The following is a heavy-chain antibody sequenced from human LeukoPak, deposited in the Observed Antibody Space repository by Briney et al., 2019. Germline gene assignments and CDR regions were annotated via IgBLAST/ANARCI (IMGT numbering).Heavy chain of an antibody. CDR1: GFTFSTYT. D-gene: IGHD1-26*01. CDR3: ARDKRGANWFDP. CDR2: ISGSSTYI. Sequence: SGGSLRLSCSASGFTFSTYTMNWVRQAPGKGLEWVSSISGSSTYIYYADSVKGRCTISRDNAKNSLYLQMNSPRAEDTAVYYCARDKRGANWFDPWGQGTLVTVSS. J-gene: IGHJ5*02. V-gene: IGHV3-21*01.